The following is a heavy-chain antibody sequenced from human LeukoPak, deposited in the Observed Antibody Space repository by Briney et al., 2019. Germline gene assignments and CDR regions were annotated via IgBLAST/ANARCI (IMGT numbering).Heavy chain of an antibody. CDR1: GGSISSSNW. J-gene: IGHJ5*02. CDR3: ARALNYYGSGSYFGT. V-gene: IGHV4-4*02. CDR2: IYHSGST. D-gene: IGHD3-10*01. Sequence: SGTLSLTCAVSGGSISSSNWWSWVRQPPGKGLEWIGEIYHSGSTNYNPSLKSRVTISVDKSKNQFSLKLSSVTAADTAVYYCARALNYYGSGSYFGTWGQGTLVTVSS.